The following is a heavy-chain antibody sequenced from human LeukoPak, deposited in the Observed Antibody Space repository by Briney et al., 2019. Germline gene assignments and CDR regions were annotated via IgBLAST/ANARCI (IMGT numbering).Heavy chain of an antibody. J-gene: IGHJ4*02. Sequence: GGSLRLSCAASGFTFSSCAMSWVRQAPGKGLEWVSTITGSGQTAYYSDSVKGRFTTSRDNSKNTLYLEMSSVRAEDTAIYYCAKEVLVVIESYLEKWGQGTLVTVSS. CDR2: ITGSGQTA. CDR3: AKEVLVVIESYLEK. CDR1: GFTFSSCA. V-gene: IGHV3-23*01. D-gene: IGHD3-22*01.